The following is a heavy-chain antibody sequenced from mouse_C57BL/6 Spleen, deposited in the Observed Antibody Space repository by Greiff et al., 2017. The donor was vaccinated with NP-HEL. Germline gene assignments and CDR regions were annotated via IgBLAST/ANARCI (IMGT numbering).Heavy chain of an antibody. CDR3: ARYDYGDAMDY. Sequence: QVQLQQPGAELVRPGSSVKLSCKASGYTFTSYWMDWVKQRPGQGLEWIGNIYPSDSETHYNQKFKDKATLTVDKSSSTAYMQLSSLTSEDSAVYYCARYDYGDAMDYWGQGTSVTVSS. CDR1: GYTFTSYW. CDR2: IYPSDSET. V-gene: IGHV1-61*01. J-gene: IGHJ4*01. D-gene: IGHD2-4*01.